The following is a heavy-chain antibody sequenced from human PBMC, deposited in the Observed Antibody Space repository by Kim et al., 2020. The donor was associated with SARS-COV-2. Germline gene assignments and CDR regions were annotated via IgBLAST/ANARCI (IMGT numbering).Heavy chain of an antibody. J-gene: IGHJ3*01. CDR2: ISGSSTYI. D-gene: IGHD2-2*01. CDR3: ARDSVSRGTDAFAG. Sequence: GGSLRLSCAVSGFTFSDYSMHWVRQAPGKGLEWVSAISGSSTYIFHEDSEKGRFTTSTDNAKNSLYLQMNSLRDEDTAVYYGARDSVSRGTDAFAGWGEG. CDR1: GFTFSDYS. V-gene: IGHV3-21*01.